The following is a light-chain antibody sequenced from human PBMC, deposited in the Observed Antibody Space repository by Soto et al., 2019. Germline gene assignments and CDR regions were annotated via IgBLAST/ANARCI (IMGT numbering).Light chain of an antibody. CDR2: DVS. V-gene: IGKV3-11*01. CDR3: QQRIT. J-gene: IGKJ5*01. Sequence: EIVLTQSPATLSLSPGERATLSCRASQSVSSSLAWYQQKPGQAPRLLIYDVSNRATGIPARFSGSGSGTDFTLTISSLEPEDFAVYYCQQRITFGQGTRLEIK. CDR1: QSVSSS.